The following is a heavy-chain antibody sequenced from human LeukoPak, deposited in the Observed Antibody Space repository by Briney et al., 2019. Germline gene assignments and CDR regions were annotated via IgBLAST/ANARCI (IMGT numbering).Heavy chain of an antibody. CDR3: ARDTRTFDY. CDR1: GLTFSSYR. D-gene: IGHD1-26*01. CDR2: IKQDGSEK. Sequence: PGGSLRLSCAASGLTFSSYRMNWVRQAPGKGLEWVANIKQDGSEKYYVDSVKGRFTISRDNAKNSLFLQMNSLRAEDTAVYYCARDTRTFDYWGQGTLVTVSS. V-gene: IGHV3-7*01. J-gene: IGHJ4*02.